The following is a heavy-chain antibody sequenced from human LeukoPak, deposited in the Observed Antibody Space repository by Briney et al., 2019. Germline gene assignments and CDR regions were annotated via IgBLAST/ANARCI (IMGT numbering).Heavy chain of an antibody. Sequence: GGSLRLSCAASGFTFSSYWMSWVRQAPGKGLEWVANIKEDGGEKYSVDSVKGRFTISRDNAKNSLYLQMNSLRGEDTAVYYCARDIDFRFDYWGQGTLVTVSS. CDR1: GFTFSSYW. CDR2: IKEDGGEK. CDR3: ARDIDFRFDY. J-gene: IGHJ4*02. V-gene: IGHV3-7*05.